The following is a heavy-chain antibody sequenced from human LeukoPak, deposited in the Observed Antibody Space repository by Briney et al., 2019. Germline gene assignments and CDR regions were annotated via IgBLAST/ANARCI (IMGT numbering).Heavy chain of an antibody. CDR3: ARAHRYSYGIFDY. CDR2: IGTAGDT. Sequence: GGSLRLSCAASGFTFSSYDMHWVRQATGKGLEWVSAIGTAGDTYYPGSVKGRFTISRENAKNSLYPQMNSLGAGDTAVYYCARAHRYSYGIFDYWGQGTLVTVSS. J-gene: IGHJ4*02. V-gene: IGHV3-13*01. CDR1: GFTFSSYD. D-gene: IGHD5-18*01.